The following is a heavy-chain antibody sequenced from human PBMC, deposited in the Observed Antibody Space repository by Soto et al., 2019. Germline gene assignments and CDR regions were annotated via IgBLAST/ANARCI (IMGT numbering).Heavy chain of an antibody. D-gene: IGHD1-26*01. J-gene: IGHJ4*02. CDR1: GYSISSSNW. V-gene: IGHV4-28*01. CDR3: GRREIQGPIDY. CDR2: IYYSGTT. Sequence: SETLSLTCAVSGYSISSSNWWGRIRQPPGKGLEWIGYIYYSGTTYYNPSLKSRVTMSVDTSKNQFSLKLTSVTAVDTAVYYCGRREIQGPIDYWGQGTLVTVSS.